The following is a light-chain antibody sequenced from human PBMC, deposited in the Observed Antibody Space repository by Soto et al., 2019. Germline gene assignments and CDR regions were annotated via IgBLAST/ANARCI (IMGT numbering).Light chain of an antibody. Sequence: EIVMTQSPATLSVSPGERATLSCRASQSVISHLAWFQQKPGQAPRLLIYGASTRASAIPARFSGSGSGTEFTLTISSLQSEDFATYYCQQSYRTPHTFGQGTKLETK. J-gene: IGKJ2*01. CDR3: QQSYRTPHT. CDR2: GAS. V-gene: IGKV3-15*01. CDR1: QSVISH.